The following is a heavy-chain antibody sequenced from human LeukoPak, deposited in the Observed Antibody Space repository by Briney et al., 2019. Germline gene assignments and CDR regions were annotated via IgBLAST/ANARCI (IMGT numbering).Heavy chain of an antibody. CDR2: ISHDEGT. Sequence: PSETLSLTCDIYGESFTDYHFSWTRQPPGKGLEWIGEISHDEGTNYNPSLKSRVTISVDTSKNQFSLKLSSVTAADTAVYYCASHYIMITFGGVIVTGDDYWGQGTLVTVSS. CDR3: ASHYIMITFGGVIVTGDDY. J-gene: IGHJ4*02. D-gene: IGHD3-16*02. V-gene: IGHV4-34*01. CDR1: GESFTDYH.